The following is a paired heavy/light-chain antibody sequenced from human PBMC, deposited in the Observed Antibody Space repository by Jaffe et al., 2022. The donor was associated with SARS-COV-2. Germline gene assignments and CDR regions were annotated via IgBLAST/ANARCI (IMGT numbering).Heavy chain of an antibody. Sequence: QVQLVQSGAEVKKPGASVKVSCKTSGYTFAEYVVHWVHQAPGQRLEWMGWINAGNGNTKYSQKFQGRVTITRDTSASTAYMELSSLRSEDTAVYYCARDVAYNDFWSELDVWGQGTTVTVSS. CDR2: INAGNGNT. CDR1: GYTFAEYV. CDR3: ARDVAYNDFWSELDV. V-gene: IGHV1-3*01. D-gene: IGHD3-3*01. J-gene: IGHJ6*02.
Light chain of an antibody. CDR1: ISNIGAGYD. V-gene: IGLV1-40*01. CDR3: QSYDSGLSGVI. CDR2: GNI. J-gene: IGLJ2*01. Sequence: QSVLTQPPSVSGAPGQRVSISCTGSISNIGAGYDVHWYQQLPGTAPKLLIYGNINRPSGVPDRFSGSKSGTSASLAITGLQAEDEADYYCQSYDSGLSGVIFGGGTKVTVL.